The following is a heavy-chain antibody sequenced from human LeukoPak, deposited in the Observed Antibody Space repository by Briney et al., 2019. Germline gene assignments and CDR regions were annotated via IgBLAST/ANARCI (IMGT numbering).Heavy chain of an antibody. Sequence: SETLSLTCAVYGGSFSGYYWSWIRQPPGKGLEWIGEINHSGSTNYNPSLKSRVTISVDTSKNQFSLKLSSVTAADTAVYYCARPMIVVDTSYGMDVWGQGTTVTVSS. D-gene: IGHD3-22*01. CDR1: GGSFSGYY. J-gene: IGHJ6*02. CDR3: ARPMIVVDTSYGMDV. V-gene: IGHV4-34*01. CDR2: INHSGST.